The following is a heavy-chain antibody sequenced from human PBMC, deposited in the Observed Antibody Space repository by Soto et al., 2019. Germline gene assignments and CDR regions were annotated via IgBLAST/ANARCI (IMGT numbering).Heavy chain of an antibody. V-gene: IGHV3-33*01. CDR2: IWYDGSNK. CDR3: ARNIGTPPRHFDY. J-gene: IGHJ4*02. D-gene: IGHD6-13*01. CDR1: GFTFSSYG. Sequence: GGSLRLSCAASGFTFSSYGMHWVRQAPGKGLEWVAVIWYDGSNKYYADSVKGRFTIFRDNSKNTVYLQMNSLRDEDTAVYYCARNIGTPPRHFDYWGQGTLVTVSS.